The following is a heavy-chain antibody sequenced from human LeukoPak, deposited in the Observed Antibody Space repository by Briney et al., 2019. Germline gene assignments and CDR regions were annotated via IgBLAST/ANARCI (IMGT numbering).Heavy chain of an antibody. CDR3: ANNYDSSAASAFEI. CDR2: IYTSGST. Sequence: TLSLTCTVSSGSISSGSYYWSWIRQPAGKGLEWIGRIYTSGSTNYNPSLKSRVTISVDTSKNQLSLKLSSVTVADTAVYYCANNYDSSAASAFEIWGQGTMVTVSS. V-gene: IGHV4-61*02. J-gene: IGHJ3*02. D-gene: IGHD3-22*01. CDR1: SGSISSGSYY.